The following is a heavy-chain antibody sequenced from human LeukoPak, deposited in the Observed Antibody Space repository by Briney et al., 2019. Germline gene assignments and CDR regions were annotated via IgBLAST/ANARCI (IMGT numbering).Heavy chain of an antibody. Sequence: GGSLRLSCAASGVTFSSYWINWVRQAPGTGLGCVSRVNSDGRSTSYADSAKGRVTISRDNAKNTLYLQMSSLRAADTAVYYCARDRVIYADYLYYFDSWGQGTLVTVSS. CDR2: VNSDGRST. J-gene: IGHJ4*02. D-gene: IGHD4-17*01. V-gene: IGHV3-74*01. CDR3: ARDRVIYADYLYYFDS. CDR1: GVTFSSYW.